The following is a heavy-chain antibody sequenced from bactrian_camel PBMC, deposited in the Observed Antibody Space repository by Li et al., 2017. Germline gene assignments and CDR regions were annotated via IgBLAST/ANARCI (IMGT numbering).Heavy chain of an antibody. V-gene: IGHV3S1*01. J-gene: IGHJ4*01. CDR2: SSSGALSL. CDR3: ATEPSDKNIDYAVPYPRDSSEWKY. D-gene: IGHD4*01. CDR1: GFTFTNYW. Sequence: HVQLVESGGGLVQPGGSLRLSCAASGFTFTNYWMHWVRQGPGKGLEWVSSSSSGALSLVYADSVKGRFTISRDGAKNTLYLQMNSLKPEDTAVYYCATEPSDKNIDYAVPYPRDSSEWKYWGQGTQVTVS.